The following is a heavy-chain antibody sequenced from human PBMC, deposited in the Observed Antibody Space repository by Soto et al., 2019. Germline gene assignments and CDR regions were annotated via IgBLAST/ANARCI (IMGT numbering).Heavy chain of an antibody. D-gene: IGHD3-22*01. V-gene: IGHV1-3*01. CDR2: INAGNGNT. CDR3: ARDRRNYYDSSGYYYDY. CDR1: GYTFTSYA. J-gene: IGHJ4*02. Sequence: ASVKVSCKASGYTFTSYAMHWVRQAPGQRLEWMGWINAGNGNTKYSQKFQGRVTITRDTSASTAYMELSSLRSEDTAVYYCARDRRNYYDSSGYYYDYWGQGNLVTVSS.